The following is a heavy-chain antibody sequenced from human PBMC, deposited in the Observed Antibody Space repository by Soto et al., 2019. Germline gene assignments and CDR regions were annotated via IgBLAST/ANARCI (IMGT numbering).Heavy chain of an antibody. J-gene: IGHJ3*01. CDR2: INPDGSAT. Sequence: EVQLVESGGGLVQPGGSLRLSCVASGFSFRNSWMTWVRQAPGKGLECLGNINPDGSATYYVDSVKGRFTISRDNAKNSLSMQINSLRAEDTAIYHCVTDLNRGANWGQGTMVIVSP. V-gene: IGHV3-7*01. CDR3: VTDLNRGAN. CDR1: GFSFRNSW.